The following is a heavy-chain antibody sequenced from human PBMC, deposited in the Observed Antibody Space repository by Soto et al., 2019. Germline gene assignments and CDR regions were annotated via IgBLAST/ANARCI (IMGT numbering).Heavy chain of an antibody. V-gene: IGHV3-30*18. D-gene: IGHD6-19*01. CDR2: ISYDGSNN. J-gene: IGHJ4*02. CDR3: AKDVRGSSGWYVLDY. CDR1: GFTFSNYG. Sequence: QVQLVESGGGVVQPGRSLRLSCAASGFTFSNYGMHWVRQAPGKGLEWVAVISYDGSNNYYGDSVKGRFTISRDNSKNTLYLRMNSLRAEDTAVYYCAKDVRGSSGWYVLDYWGQGTLVTVSS.